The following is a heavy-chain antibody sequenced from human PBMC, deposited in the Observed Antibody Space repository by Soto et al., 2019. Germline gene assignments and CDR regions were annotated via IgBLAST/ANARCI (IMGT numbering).Heavy chain of an antibody. CDR1: GFTFSRYW. J-gene: IGHJ3*02. CDR2: IKQDGSEK. D-gene: IGHD3-22*01. CDR3: ATYYDGSGYFDAFDI. Sequence: GGSLRLSCAASGFTFSRYWMTWVRQAPGKGLEWVATIKQDGSEKYYVDSVKGRFTISRDNTKNSLYLQMNSLKAEDTAMYYCATYYDGSGYFDAFDIWGQGXMVTV. V-gene: IGHV3-7*03.